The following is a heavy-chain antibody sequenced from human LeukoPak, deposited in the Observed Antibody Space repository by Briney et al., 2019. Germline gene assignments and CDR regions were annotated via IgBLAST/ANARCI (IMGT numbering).Heavy chain of an antibody. Sequence: GGSLRLSCAASGFTFSGSAMPWVRQASGKGLEWVGRIRSKANSYATAYAASVKGRFTISRDDSKNTAYLQMNSLKTEDTAVYYCTSGYDSSGYPFDYWGQGTLVTVSS. CDR1: GFTFSGSA. V-gene: IGHV3-73*01. CDR2: IRSKANSYAT. D-gene: IGHD3-22*01. CDR3: TSGYDSSGYPFDY. J-gene: IGHJ4*02.